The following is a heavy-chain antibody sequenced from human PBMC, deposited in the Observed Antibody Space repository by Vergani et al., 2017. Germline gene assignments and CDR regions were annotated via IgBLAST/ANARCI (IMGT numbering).Heavy chain of an antibody. D-gene: IGHD3-22*01. J-gene: IGHJ1*01. Sequence: EVQLLESGGGLVQPGGSLRLSCAASGFTFSSYAMSWVRQAPGKGLEWVSAISGSGGSTYYADSVKGRFTISRDNSKNTLYLQMNSLRAEDTAVYYCAXDAPKDYDSSGYYEYFQHWGQGTLVTVSS. CDR2: ISGSGGST. CDR3: AXDAPKDYDSSGYYEYFQH. CDR1: GFTFSSYA. V-gene: IGHV3-23*01.